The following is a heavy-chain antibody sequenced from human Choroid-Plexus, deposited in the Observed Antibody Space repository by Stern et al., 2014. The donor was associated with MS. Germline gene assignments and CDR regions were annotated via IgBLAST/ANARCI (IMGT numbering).Heavy chain of an antibody. J-gene: IGHJ5*02. D-gene: IGHD2/OR15-2a*01. CDR2: VSYDGSNK. CDR3: AKDRQYLTYFFDH. Sequence: QLVQSGGGVVQPGRPLRLSCVASGFTFCSCAMHWVRQAPGKGLEWVAGVSYDGSNKYYADSVKGRFTISRDNSQNTLYMQMSSLRPEDTAVYYCAKDRQYLTYFFDHWGQGSLVTVSS. CDR1: GFTFCSCA. V-gene: IGHV3-30*18.